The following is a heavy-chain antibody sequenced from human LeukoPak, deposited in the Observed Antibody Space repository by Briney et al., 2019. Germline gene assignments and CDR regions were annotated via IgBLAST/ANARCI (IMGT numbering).Heavy chain of an antibody. CDR3: ARVSNDSSGYYPYYFDY. J-gene: IGHJ4*02. CDR1: GGTFSSCA. D-gene: IGHD3-22*01. CDR2: IIPIYGIA. Sequence: ASVQVSCTPCGGTFSSCAISWVGQAPGQGLEWMGRIIPIYGIANYAQKPQGRVPITADKSTRTAHLELRSPRSEDTAVYYCARVSNDSSGYYPYYFDYWGQGTLVTVSS. V-gene: IGHV1-69*04.